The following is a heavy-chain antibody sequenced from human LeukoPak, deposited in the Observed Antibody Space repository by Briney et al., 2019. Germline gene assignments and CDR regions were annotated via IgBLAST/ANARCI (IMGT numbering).Heavy chain of an antibody. J-gene: IGHJ5*01. D-gene: IGHD2/OR15-2a*01. CDR2: IYYSGST. V-gene: IGHV4-39*07. CDR1: GGSISSSSYY. CDR3: ARGEYAADS. Sequence: PSETLSLTCTVSGGSISSSSYYWGWIRQPPGKGLEWIGSIYYSGSTYYNPSLKSRVTTSVDTSKNQFSLKLSSVTAADTAVYYCARGEYAADSWGPGTLVTVSS.